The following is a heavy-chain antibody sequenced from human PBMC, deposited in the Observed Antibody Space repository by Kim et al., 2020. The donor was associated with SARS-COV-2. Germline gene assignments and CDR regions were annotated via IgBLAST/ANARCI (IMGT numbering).Heavy chain of an antibody. CDR1: GYTFTSYD. V-gene: IGHV1-8*01. J-gene: IGHJ6*02. CDR2: MNPNSGNT. D-gene: IGHD6-13*01. CDR3: ARGGLVTYSSSWYGVYYYGMDV. Sequence: ASVKVSCKASGYTFTSYDINWVRQATGQGLEWMGWMNPNSGNTGYAQKFQGRVTMTRNTSISTAYMELSSLRSEDTAVYYCARGGLVTYSSSWYGVYYYGMDVWGQGTTVTVSS.